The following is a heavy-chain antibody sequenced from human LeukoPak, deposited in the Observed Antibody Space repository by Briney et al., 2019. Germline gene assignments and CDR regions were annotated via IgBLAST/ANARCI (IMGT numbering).Heavy chain of an antibody. CDR1: GGSFSGYY. D-gene: IGHD6-19*01. V-gene: IGHV4-34*01. J-gene: IGHJ4*02. CDR3: ARGLEYSSGWYPRMDY. CDR2: INHSVST. Sequence: SETLSLTCAVYGGSFSGYYWRWIRQPPGKGLEWIGEINHSVSTNYNPSLKSRVTISVDTSKNQSSLKLSSVTAADTAVYYCARGLEYSSGWYPRMDYWGQGTLVTVSS.